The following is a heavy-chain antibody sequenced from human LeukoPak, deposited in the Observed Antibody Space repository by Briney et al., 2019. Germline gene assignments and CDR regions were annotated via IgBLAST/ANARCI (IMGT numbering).Heavy chain of an antibody. CDR3: ARQLWFGEFPYSMDV. J-gene: IGHJ6*03. D-gene: IGHD3-10*01. V-gene: IGHV4-4*07. CDR2: IYTSGST. Sequence: SETLSLTCTVSGGSISSYYWSWIRQPAGKGLEWIGRIYTSGSTNYNPFLKSRVTMSVDTSKNQFSLKLSSVTAADTAVYYCARQLWFGEFPYSMDVWGKGTTVTVSS. CDR1: GGSISSYY.